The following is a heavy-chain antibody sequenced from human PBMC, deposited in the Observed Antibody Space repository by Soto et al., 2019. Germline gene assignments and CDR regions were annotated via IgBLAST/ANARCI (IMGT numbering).Heavy chain of an antibody. Sequence: GGSLRLSCAASGFTFSSYGMHWVRQAPGKGLEWVAVISYDGSNKYYADSVKGRFTISRDNSKNTLYLQMNSLRAEDTAVYYCAKIDYDSWSGYKWRTEPEDYWGQGTLVTVSS. CDR1: GFTFSSYG. J-gene: IGHJ4*02. CDR3: AKIDYDSWSGYKWRTEPEDY. V-gene: IGHV3-30*18. CDR2: ISYDGSNK. D-gene: IGHD3-3*01.